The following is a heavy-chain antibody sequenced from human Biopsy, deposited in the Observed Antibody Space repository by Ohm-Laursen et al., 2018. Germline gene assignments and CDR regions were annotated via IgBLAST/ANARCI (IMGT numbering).Heavy chain of an antibody. Sequence: ASVKVSCTASGYSFTSYYMHWVRQAPGQGLEWMGMINTSGSTTSYPQIFQGRVTMNRDTSKSTVYMELSSLRSADTAVYFCARNTGWYGDLYYFDYWGQGTLVTVSS. V-gene: IGHV1-46*01. CDR3: ARNTGWYGDLYYFDY. CDR1: GYSFTSYY. D-gene: IGHD6-19*01. J-gene: IGHJ4*02. CDR2: INTSGSTT.